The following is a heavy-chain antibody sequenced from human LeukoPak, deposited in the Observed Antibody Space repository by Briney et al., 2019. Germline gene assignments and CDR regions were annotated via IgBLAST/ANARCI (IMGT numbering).Heavy chain of an antibody. J-gene: IGHJ6*02. CDR2: ISGSSSTI. Sequence: PGRSLRLSCAASGFTFSPYFMNWVRQAPGKGLEWVSYISGSSSTIYYADSVKGRFTISRDNAKNSLYLQMNSLRDEDTAVYYCARDGTYGDYNYYYGLDVWGQGTPVTVSS. CDR3: ARDGTYGDYNYYYGLDV. D-gene: IGHD4-17*01. CDR1: GFTFSPYF. V-gene: IGHV3-48*02.